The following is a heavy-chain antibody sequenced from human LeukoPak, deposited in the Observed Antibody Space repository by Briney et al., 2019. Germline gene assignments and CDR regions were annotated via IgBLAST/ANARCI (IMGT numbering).Heavy chain of an antibody. CDR2: IIPMFRTP. CDR1: GGSFSSYA. J-gene: IGHJ4*02. CDR3: ARAGVAVAGLALDY. D-gene: IGHD6-19*01. Sequence: GASVKVSCKTSGGSFSSYAISWVRQAPGQGLEWMGGIIPMFRTPNHAQKFQGRVTITTDESTNTAYMEVSRLRSEDTAVYYCARAGVAVAGLALDYWGQGTLVTVSS. V-gene: IGHV1-69*05.